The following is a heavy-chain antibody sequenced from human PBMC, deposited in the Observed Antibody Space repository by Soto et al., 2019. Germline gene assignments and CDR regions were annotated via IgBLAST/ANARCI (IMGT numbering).Heavy chain of an antibody. D-gene: IGHD3-22*01. J-gene: IGHJ5*02. CDR3: ARDGGIYYDSSGFDWFDP. CDR2: INAGNGNT. V-gene: IGHV1-3*01. Sequence: GASVKVSCKASGYTFTSYAMYWVRQAPGQRLEWMGWINAGNGNTKYSQKFQGRVTITRDTSASTAYMELSSLRSEDTAVYYCARDGGIYYDSSGFDWFDPWGQGTLVTVSS. CDR1: GYTFTSYA.